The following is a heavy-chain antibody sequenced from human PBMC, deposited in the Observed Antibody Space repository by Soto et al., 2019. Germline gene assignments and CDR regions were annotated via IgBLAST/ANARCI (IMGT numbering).Heavy chain of an antibody. D-gene: IGHD6-19*01. CDR1: GFTFDNYA. Sequence: GSLRLSCASSGFTFDNYAMSWVRQAPGKGLEWVSAIVGSGGSTYYADSAKGRFTISRDNSKNTLYLQMNGLRAEDTAVYYCARGRDSAWYGVGIWGRGTLVTVSS. CDR2: IVGSGGST. J-gene: IGHJ4*02. V-gene: IGHV3-23*01. CDR3: ARGRDSAWYGVGI.